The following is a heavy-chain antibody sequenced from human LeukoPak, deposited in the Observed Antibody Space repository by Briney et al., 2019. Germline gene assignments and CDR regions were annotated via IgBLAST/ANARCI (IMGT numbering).Heavy chain of an antibody. J-gene: IGHJ4*02. CDR1: GFTFSSYA. CDR3: ATNYYDISAYFPDFYD. V-gene: IGHV3-23*01. CDR2: ISGRGLDT. D-gene: IGHD3-22*01. Sequence: PGGSLRLSCAASGFTFSSYAMSWVRQAPVKGLEWVSGISGRGLDTYYADSVTGRFTISRDNSKNTLYLQMNSLRADDTAVYYCATNYYDISAYFPDFYDGGQGALVSVSS.